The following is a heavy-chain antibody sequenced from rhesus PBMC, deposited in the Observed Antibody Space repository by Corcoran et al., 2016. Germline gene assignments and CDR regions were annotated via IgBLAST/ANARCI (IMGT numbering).Heavy chain of an antibody. D-gene: IGHD6-13*01. Sequence: QLQLQESGPGLVKPSETLSLTCAVPGGSISSNYWSWIRQPPGKGLEWIGRISGSGGSTDYNPSLKSRVTISTDTSKNQFSRKLSSVTAADTAVYYCARLYSSWSDAFDFWGQGLRVTVSS. J-gene: IGHJ3*01. V-gene: IGHV4-173*01. CDR2: ISGSGGST. CDR3: ARLYSSWSDAFDF. CDR1: GGSISSNY.